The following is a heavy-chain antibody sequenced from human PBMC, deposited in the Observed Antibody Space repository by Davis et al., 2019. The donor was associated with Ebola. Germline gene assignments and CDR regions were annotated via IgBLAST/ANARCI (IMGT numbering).Heavy chain of an antibody. CDR1: GYTFTDYY. J-gene: IGHJ5*02. CDR3: ARGRAVRPRFDWFDP. D-gene: IGHD6-6*01. Sequence: AASVKVSCKASGYTFTDYYLHWVRQAPGQGLEYMGRINPNSGNTGYAQKFQGRVTMTRNTSISTAYMELSSLRSEDTAVYYCARGRAVRPRFDWFDPWGQGTLVTVSS. CDR2: INPNSGNT. V-gene: IGHV1-8*02.